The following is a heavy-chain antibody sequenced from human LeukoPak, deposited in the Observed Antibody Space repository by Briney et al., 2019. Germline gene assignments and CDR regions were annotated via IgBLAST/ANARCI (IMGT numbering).Heavy chain of an antibody. Sequence: SETLSLTCTVSGGSISSYYWSWIRQPPGKGLEWIGYIYYSGSTNYNPSLKSRVTISVDTPKNQFSLKLSSVTAADTAVYYCARCLKAYFDYWGQGTLVTVSS. V-gene: IGHV4-59*01. CDR3: ARCLKAYFDY. CDR2: IYYSGST. J-gene: IGHJ4*02. CDR1: GGSISSYY.